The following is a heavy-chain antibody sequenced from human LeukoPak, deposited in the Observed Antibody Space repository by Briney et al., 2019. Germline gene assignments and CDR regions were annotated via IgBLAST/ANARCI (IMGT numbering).Heavy chain of an antibody. CDR1: GFNFGSYS. Sequence: LLGGSLRLSCAASGFNFGSYSMTWVRQAPGKGLEWVSVISADSATTFYADSVKGRFTISRDNAKNTVFLQMSSLRAEDTALYYCARKSASGNYPLDYWGQGTLVTVSS. V-gene: IGHV3-23*01. CDR3: ARKSASGNYPLDY. CDR2: ISADSATT. D-gene: IGHD3-10*01. J-gene: IGHJ4*02.